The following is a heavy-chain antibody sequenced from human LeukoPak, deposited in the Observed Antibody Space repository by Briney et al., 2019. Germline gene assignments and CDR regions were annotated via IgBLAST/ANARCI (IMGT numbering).Heavy chain of an antibody. CDR3: ARALNDWYFDL. CDR2: IYHSGST. Sequence: PSETLSLTCTVFGYSISNDYYWGWVRQPPGKGLEWIGTIYHSGSTYYSPSLKSRVTISVDTSKNRFSLKLSSVTDTDTAVYYCARALNDWYFDLWGRGTLVTVSS. CDR1: GYSISNDYY. V-gene: IGHV4-38-2*02. J-gene: IGHJ2*01.